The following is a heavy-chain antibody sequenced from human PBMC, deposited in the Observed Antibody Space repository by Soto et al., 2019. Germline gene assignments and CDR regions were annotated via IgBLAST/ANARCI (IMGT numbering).Heavy chain of an antibody. V-gene: IGHV3-7*01. CDR2: MNQDGSGR. CDR1: GFTFSDYW. CDR3: ARDDGWGWPRFDY. Sequence: EVQLVESGGGLVQPGGSLRLSCAASGFTFSDYWMSWVRQAPGKGLEWVANMNQDGSGRYYVDSVRGRFTISRDNAKTSLYLQINSLRAEDTAVYYCARDDGWGWPRFDYGGQGTLVTVSS. J-gene: IGHJ4*02. D-gene: IGHD3-16*01.